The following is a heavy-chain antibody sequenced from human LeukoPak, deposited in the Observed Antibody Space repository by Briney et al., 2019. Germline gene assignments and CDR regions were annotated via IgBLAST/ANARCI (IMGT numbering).Heavy chain of an antibody. J-gene: IGHJ5*02. CDR3: ARVGAESGSYLNWFDP. CDR2: IYYSGST. CDR1: GGSISSGDYY. D-gene: IGHD1-26*01. V-gene: IGHV4-61*08. Sequence: SETLSLTCTVSGGSISSGDYYWSWIRQPPGKGLEWIGYIYYSGSTDYNPSLESRVTISLDTSKNQFSLKLSSVTAADTAVYYCARVGAESGSYLNWFDPWGQGTLVTVSA.